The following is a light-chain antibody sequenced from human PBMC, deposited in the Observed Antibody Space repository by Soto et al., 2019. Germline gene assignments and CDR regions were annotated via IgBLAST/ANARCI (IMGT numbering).Light chain of an antibody. CDR1: ESVTNY. V-gene: IGKV3-11*01. J-gene: IGKJ1*01. CDR2: DVS. Sequence: EIVLTQSPSTLSSSPGERGTLSCRASESVTNYLAWYQQKPGQAPRLLVYDVSNRATGIPARFSGGGSGTEFTLTISSLPSEDFEVYYCQQYNDWPRTFGQGTKVDIK. CDR3: QQYNDWPRT.